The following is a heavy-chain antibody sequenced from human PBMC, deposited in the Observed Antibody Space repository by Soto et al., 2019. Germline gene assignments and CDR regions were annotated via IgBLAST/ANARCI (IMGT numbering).Heavy chain of an antibody. Sequence: QVQLVQSGAEVKKPGSSVKVSCKASGGTFSSYAISWVRQAPGQGLEWMGGIIPIFGTANYAQKCQGRVTITTDESTSTAYMEMSSLRSEDTGVYDCARLYCSGGSCYWNWFDPWGQGTLVTVSS. J-gene: IGHJ5*02. D-gene: IGHD2-15*01. V-gene: IGHV1-69*01. CDR1: GGTFSSYA. CDR2: IIPIFGTA. CDR3: ARLYCSGGSCYWNWFDP.